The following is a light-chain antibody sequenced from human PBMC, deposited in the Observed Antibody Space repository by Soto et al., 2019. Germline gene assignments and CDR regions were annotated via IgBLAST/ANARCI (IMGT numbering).Light chain of an antibody. CDR1: QSLISSY. CDR3: QHYGSSVLT. J-gene: IGKJ3*01. Sequence: EIVLTQSPGTLSLSPGEGASLSCRASQSLISSYIAWYQQKPGQAPRLLIFGASSRATGIPDRFSGSGSGXXXXLTISRLEPEDFAVYYCQHYGSSVLTFGPGTKVDIK. V-gene: IGKV3-20*01. CDR2: GAS.